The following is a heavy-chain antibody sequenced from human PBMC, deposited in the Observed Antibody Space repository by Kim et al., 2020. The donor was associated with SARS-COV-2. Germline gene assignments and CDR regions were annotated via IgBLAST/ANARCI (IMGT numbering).Heavy chain of an antibody. Sequence: GGSLRLSCVASGFTFSSYGMHWVRQAPGKGLQWVAVIWYDGSNRYYADSVKGRFTISRDNSKNTLYLQLNSLRAEDTAMYYCAKAYQYSGADWFDPRGQGTLVTVSS. CDR1: GFTFSSYG. CDR2: IWYDGSNR. J-gene: IGHJ5*02. CDR3: AKAYQYSGADWFDP. V-gene: IGHV3-33*06. D-gene: IGHD3-10*01.